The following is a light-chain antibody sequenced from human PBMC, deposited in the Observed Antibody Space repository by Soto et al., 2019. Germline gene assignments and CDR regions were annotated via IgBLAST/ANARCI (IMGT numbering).Light chain of an antibody. CDR1: QSVSRY. V-gene: IGKV3-11*01. CDR2: DAS. CDR3: QQRSDWPGT. Sequence: EIVLTQSPATLSLSPGERATLSCRASQSVSRYLAWYQQKPGQAPRLLISDASNRATGIPARFSGSGSGTDFTLTISSLEPEDFAVYYCQQRSDWPGTFGQGTRLEIK. J-gene: IGKJ5*01.